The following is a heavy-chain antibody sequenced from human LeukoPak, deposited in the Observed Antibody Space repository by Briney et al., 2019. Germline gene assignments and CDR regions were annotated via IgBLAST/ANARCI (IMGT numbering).Heavy chain of an antibody. Sequence: GASVKVSCKASGYTFTSYGISWVRQAPGQGLEWMVWISAYNGNTNYAQKLQGRVTMTTDTSTSTACMELRSLRSDDTAVYYCARARKSKNWNDLDYWGQGTLVTVSS. CDR2: ISAYNGNT. CDR1: GYTFTSYG. CDR3: ARARKSKNWNDLDY. J-gene: IGHJ4*02. V-gene: IGHV1-18*01. D-gene: IGHD1-1*01.